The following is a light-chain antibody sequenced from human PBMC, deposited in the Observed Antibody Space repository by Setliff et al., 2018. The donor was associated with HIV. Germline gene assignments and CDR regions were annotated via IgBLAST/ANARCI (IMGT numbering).Light chain of an antibody. CDR1: SGDIGGYNY. J-gene: IGLJ1*01. V-gene: IGLV2-14*03. CDR2: DVS. CDR3: SSYSINNLYV. Sequence: QSVLTQPASVSGSPGQSITISCTGTSGDIGGYNYVSWYQLHPGKAPELLIDDVSNRPSGVSKHFSGSKSGNTASLTISGLQTEDEADYYCSSYSINNLYVFATGTKVTVL.